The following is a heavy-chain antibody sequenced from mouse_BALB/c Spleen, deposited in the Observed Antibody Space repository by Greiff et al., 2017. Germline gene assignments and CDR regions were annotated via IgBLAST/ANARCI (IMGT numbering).Heavy chain of an antibody. CDR3: ARGGGDYDGAWFAY. D-gene: IGHD2-4*01. J-gene: IGHJ3*01. CDR1: GFTFSSYA. CDR2: ISSGGST. V-gene: IGHV5-6-5*01. Sequence: EVQGVESGGGLVKPGGSLKLSCAASGFTFSSYAMSWVRQTPEKRLEWVASISSGGSTYYPDSVKGRFTISRDNARNILYLQMSSLRSEDTAMYYCARGGGDYDGAWFAYWGQGTLVTVSA.